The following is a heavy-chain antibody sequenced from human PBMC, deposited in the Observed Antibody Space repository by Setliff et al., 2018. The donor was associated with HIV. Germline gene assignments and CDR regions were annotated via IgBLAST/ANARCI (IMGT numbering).Heavy chain of an antibody. V-gene: IGHV3-11*06. CDR3: AREGQATDSFDI. J-gene: IGHJ3*02. CDR1: GFTFSDHY. CDR2: ISKSGDYS. Sequence: PGGSLRLSCAASGFTFSDHYMNWVRQAPGKGLEWVSYISKSGDYSNYADSVRGRFTISRDNAKNSLYLQMNSLRAEDTAVYYCAREGQATDSFDIWGQGTMVTVSS. D-gene: IGHD5-12*01.